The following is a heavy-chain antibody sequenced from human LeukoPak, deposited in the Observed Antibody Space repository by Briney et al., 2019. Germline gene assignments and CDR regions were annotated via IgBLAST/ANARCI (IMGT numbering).Heavy chain of an antibody. CDR2: IYYSGST. CDR1: GGSISSSTYY. J-gene: IGHJ4*02. Sequence: SETLSLTCTVSGGSISSSTYYWGWIRQPPGKGLEWIGSIYYSGSTYYNPSLKSRVTISVDTSKNQFSLKLSSVTAADTAVYYCARDYQGGYGDKTVDYWGQGTLVTVSS. V-gene: IGHV4-39*07. D-gene: IGHD5-18*01. CDR3: ARDYQGGYGDKTVDY.